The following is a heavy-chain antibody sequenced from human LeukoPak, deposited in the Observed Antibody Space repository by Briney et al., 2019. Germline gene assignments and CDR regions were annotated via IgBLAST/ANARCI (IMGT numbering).Heavy chain of an antibody. V-gene: IGHV4-39*07. CDR2: MYYSGST. CDR1: GDSISSSVHY. Sequence: SETLSLTCTVSGDSISSSVHYWGWIRQTPGKGLEWIGSMYYSGSTYYNPSLKSRVTISVDTSKNQFSLKLNSVTAADTAVYYCARAGGFTLIRGAVNNWFDPWGQGTLVTVSS. J-gene: IGHJ5*02. CDR3: ARAGGFTLIRGAVNNWFDP. D-gene: IGHD3-10*01.